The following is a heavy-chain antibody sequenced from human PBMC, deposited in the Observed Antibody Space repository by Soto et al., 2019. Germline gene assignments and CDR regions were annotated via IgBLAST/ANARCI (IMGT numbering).Heavy chain of an antibody. V-gene: IGHV3-30*18. CDR3: AKRLYYDILTGTEIGY. CDR2: ISYDGSNK. J-gene: IGHJ4*02. Sequence: GSLRLSCAASGFTFSSYGMHWVRQATGKGLEWVAVISYDGSNKYYADSVKGRFTISRDNSKNTLYLQMNSLRAEDTAVYYCAKRLYYDILTGTEIGYWGQGTLVTVSS. CDR1: GFTFSSYG. D-gene: IGHD3-9*01.